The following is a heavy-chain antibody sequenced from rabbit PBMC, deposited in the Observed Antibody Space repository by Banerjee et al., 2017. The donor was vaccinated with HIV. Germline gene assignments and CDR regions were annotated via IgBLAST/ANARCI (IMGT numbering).Heavy chain of an antibody. Sequence: QSLEESGGGLVKPGASLTLTCKASGFSFSGGYYMCWVRQAPGKGLEWIACIGVGSSGVTHYASWAKGRFTISETSSTTVTLQMTSLTAADTATYFCAKTYTGYGYGHNLWGQGTLVTVS. J-gene: IGHJ4*01. CDR1: GFSFSGGYY. CDR2: IGVGSSGVT. D-gene: IGHD6-1*01. CDR3: AKTYTGYGYGHNL. V-gene: IGHV1S40*01.